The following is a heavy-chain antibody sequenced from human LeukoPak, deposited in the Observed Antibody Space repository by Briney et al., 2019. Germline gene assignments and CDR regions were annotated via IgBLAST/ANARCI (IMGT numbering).Heavy chain of an antibody. CDR2: IYYSGGT. CDR3: ARTYCSSNRCFDY. J-gene: IGHJ4*02. V-gene: IGHV4-31*03. CDR1: GVSISSGGYH. D-gene: IGHD2-2*01. Sequence: PSETLSLTCTVSGVSISSGGYHWSWIRQHPGKGLEWIGYIYYSGGTYYNPSLKSRVTISVDTSKNQLSLKLSSVTAADTAVYYCARTYCSSNRCFDYWGQGTLATVSS.